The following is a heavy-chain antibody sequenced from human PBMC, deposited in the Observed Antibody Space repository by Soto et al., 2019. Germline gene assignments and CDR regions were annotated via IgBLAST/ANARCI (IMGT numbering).Heavy chain of an antibody. Sequence: SVKVSCKASGGTLSSYAISWVRQAPGQGLEGMGGIIPIFGTANYAQKFQGRVTINADESTSTAYMELSSLRYEDTAVYYCATTRTIFGVVLPPPTIYYYGMDVSGQGTTVTVSS. D-gene: IGHD3-3*01. CDR1: GGTLSSYA. CDR2: IIPIFGTA. CDR3: ATTRTIFGVVLPPPTIYYYGMDV. V-gene: IGHV1-69*13. J-gene: IGHJ6*02.